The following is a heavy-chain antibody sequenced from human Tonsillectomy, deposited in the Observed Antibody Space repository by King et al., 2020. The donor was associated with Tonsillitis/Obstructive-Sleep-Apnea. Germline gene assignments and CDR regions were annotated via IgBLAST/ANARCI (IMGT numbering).Heavy chain of an antibody. J-gene: IGHJ6*03. Sequence: QLVQSGAEVKKPGASVKVSCKASGYTFTSYYMHWVRQAPGQGLEWMGIINPSGGSTSYAQKFQGRVTMTRDTSTSTVYMELSSLRSEDTAVYYCARGDGDNRHYYYMDVWGKGTTVTVSS. CDR3: ARGDGDNRHYYYMDV. D-gene: IGHD4-17*01. V-gene: IGHV1-46*01. CDR2: INPSGGST. CDR1: GYTFTSYY.